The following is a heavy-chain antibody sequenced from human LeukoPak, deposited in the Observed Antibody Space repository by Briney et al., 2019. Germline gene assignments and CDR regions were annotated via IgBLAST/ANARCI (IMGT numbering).Heavy chain of an antibody. Sequence: GASVRVSCKASGYTFTAYYMHWVRQAPGQGLEWMGWINPNSGGTNYAQKFQGRVTMTRDTSISTAYMELSRLRSDDTAVYYCARDLFGESRGSYYFRIFDYWGQGTLVTVSS. D-gene: IGHD1-26*01. J-gene: IGHJ4*02. CDR1: GYTFTAYY. V-gene: IGHV1-2*02. CDR2: INPNSGGT. CDR3: ARDLFGESRGSYYFRIFDY.